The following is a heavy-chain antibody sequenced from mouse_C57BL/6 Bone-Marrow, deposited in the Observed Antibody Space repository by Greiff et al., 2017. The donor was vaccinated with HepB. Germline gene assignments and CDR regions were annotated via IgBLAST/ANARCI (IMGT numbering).Heavy chain of an antibody. Sequence: EVQWVESGGGLVQPGGSLKLSCAASGFTFSDYYMYWVRQTPEKRLEWVAYISNGGGSTYYPDTVKGRFTISRDNAKNTLYLQMSRLKSEDTAMYYCASPDSSGYDYAMDYWGQGTSVTVSS. J-gene: IGHJ4*01. CDR3: ASPDSSGYDYAMDY. D-gene: IGHD3-2*02. V-gene: IGHV5-12*01. CDR1: GFTFSDYY. CDR2: ISNGGGST.